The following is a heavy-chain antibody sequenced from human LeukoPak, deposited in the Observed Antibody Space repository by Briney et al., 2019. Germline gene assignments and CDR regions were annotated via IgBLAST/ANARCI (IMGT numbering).Heavy chain of an antibody. D-gene: IGHD3-22*01. CDR1: GGSISSGGYS. J-gene: IGHJ5*02. V-gene: IGHV4-30-2*01. CDR3: ARDLEGNDSSGYYSFGFDP. Sequence: SETLSLTCAVSGGSISSGGYSWSWIRQPPGKGLEWIGYIYHSGSTYYNPSLKSRVTISVDRSKNQFSLKLSSVTAADTAVYYCARDLEGNDSSGYYSFGFDPWGQGTLVTVSS. CDR2: IYHSGST.